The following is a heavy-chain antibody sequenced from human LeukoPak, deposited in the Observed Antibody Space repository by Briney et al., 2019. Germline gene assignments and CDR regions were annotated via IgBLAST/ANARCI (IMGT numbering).Heavy chain of an antibody. Sequence: PGGSLRLSCAASGFTVSSNYMSWVRQAPGKGLEWVSVIYSGGSTYYADSVKGRFTISRDNSKNTLYLQMNSLRAEDTAVYYCARVGIQLWESYYYYYYMDVWGKGTTVTISS. CDR1: GFTVSSNY. V-gene: IGHV3-53*01. CDR3: ARVGIQLWESYYYYYYMDV. D-gene: IGHD5-18*01. CDR2: IYSGGST. J-gene: IGHJ6*03.